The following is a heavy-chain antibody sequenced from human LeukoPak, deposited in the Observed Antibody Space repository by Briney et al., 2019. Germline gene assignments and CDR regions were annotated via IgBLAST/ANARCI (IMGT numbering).Heavy chain of an antibody. CDR3: ARASSAYRSYFNGMDV. CDR1: GFTFSSYW. Sequence: GGSLRLSCAASGFTFSSYWMHWVRQAPGKGLVWVSRINSDGSSTSYADSVKGRLTISRDNSDNTVYLQMSGLRGEDTAVYYCARASSAYRSYFNGMDVWGQGTTVTVSS. V-gene: IGHV3-74*01. D-gene: IGHD6-19*01. CDR2: INSDGSST. J-gene: IGHJ6*02.